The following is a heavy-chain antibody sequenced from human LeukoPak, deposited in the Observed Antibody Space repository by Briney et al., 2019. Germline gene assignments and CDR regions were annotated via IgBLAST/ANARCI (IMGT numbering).Heavy chain of an antibody. V-gene: IGHV4-39*01. J-gene: IGHJ3*01. CDR1: GGSISSTSYY. CDR2: IYYSGST. Sequence: SETLSLTCAVSGGSISSTSYYWAWIRQPPGKGLEWIGTIYYSGSTYHNPSLKSRITLSVDTSRNQFSLRLSSVDAADTAVYYCAKAGVRYFDSSGLYAFDFWGQGTTVTVSS. D-gene: IGHD3-22*01. CDR3: AKAGVRYFDSSGLYAFDF.